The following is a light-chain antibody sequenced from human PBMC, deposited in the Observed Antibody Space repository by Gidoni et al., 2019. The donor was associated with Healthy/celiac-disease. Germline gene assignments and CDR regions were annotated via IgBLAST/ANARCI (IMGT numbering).Light chain of an antibody. V-gene: IGLV2-23*01. CDR2: EGS. Sequence: QSALTQPASVSGSPGQSITISCTGTSSDVGSYNLVPWYQQHPGKAPKLMIYEGSKRPSGVSNRFSGSKSGNTASLTISGLQAEDEADYYCCSYAGSSTSLFGGGTKLTVL. CDR3: CSYAGSSTSL. J-gene: IGLJ3*02. CDR1: SSDVGSYNL.